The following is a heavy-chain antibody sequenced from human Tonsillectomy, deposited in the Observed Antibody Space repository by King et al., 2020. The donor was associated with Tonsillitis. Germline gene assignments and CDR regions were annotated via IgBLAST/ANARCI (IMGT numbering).Heavy chain of an antibody. J-gene: IGHJ4*02. Sequence: VQLQQWGAGLLKPSETLSLTCAVYGGSFSGYYWSWIRQPPGKGLEWIGEINHSGSTNYNPSLKSRVTISVDTSKKQFSLKLSSVTAADTAVYYCARGLEALGGFLDYWGQGALVTVSS. D-gene: IGHD3-16*01. V-gene: IGHV4-34*01. CDR2: INHSGST. CDR1: GGSFSGYY. CDR3: ARGLEALGGFLDY.